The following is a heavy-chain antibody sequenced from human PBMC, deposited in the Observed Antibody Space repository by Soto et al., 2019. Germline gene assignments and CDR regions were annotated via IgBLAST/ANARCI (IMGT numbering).Heavy chain of an antibody. J-gene: IGHJ5*02. V-gene: IGHV3-74*01. CDR3: ARESRFLEWLSLNWFDP. CDR1: GFTFSSYW. CDR2: INSNGSST. D-gene: IGHD3-3*01. Sequence: GGSLRLSCAASGFTFSSYWMHWVRQAPGKGLVWVSRINSNGSSTNYADSVKGRFTISRDNAKNTLYLQMNSLRDEDTAVYYCARESRFLEWLSLNWFDPWGQGTLVTVSS.